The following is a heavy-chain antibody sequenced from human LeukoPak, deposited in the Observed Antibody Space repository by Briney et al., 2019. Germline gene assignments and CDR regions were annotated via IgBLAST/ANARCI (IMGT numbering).Heavy chain of an antibody. CDR2: INPNSGGT. CDR1: GYTFTNYS. CDR3: ARYYIEGRCFDY. Sequence: ASVKVSCKASGYTFTNYSMNWVRQAPGQGLEWMGWINPNSGGTNYAQKFQGRVTMTRDTSIRTAYMELSRLRSDDTAMYYCARYYIEGRCFDYWGQGTLVTVSS. J-gene: IGHJ4*02. D-gene: IGHD3-10*01. V-gene: IGHV1-2*02.